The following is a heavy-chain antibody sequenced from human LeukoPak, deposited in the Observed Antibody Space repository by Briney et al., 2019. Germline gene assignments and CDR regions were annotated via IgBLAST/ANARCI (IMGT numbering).Heavy chain of an antibody. CDR2: VYYSGST. D-gene: IGHD6-13*01. J-gene: IGHJ4*02. Sequence: PSETLSLTCTVSGVSISSYYWTWIRQPPGKGLEWIGCVYYSGSTTYNPSLRGRVTISVDTSKNQFSLKVRSVTAADTAVYYCARHHPVAATGFLFDYWGQGTLVTVSS. V-gene: IGHV4-59*08. CDR3: ARHHPVAATGFLFDY. CDR1: GVSISSYY.